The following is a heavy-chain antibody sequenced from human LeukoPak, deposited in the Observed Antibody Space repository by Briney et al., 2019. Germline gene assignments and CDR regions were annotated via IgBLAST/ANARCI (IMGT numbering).Heavy chain of an antibody. J-gene: IGHJ4*02. CDR1: GFTFSGSA. Sequence: GGSLRLSCAASGFTFSGSAMPWVRQASGKGLEWVGRIRSKANSYATAYAASVKGRFTISRDDSKNTAYLQMNSLKTEDTAVYYCTRQNYYDSSGLARWDWGQGTLVTVSS. CDR3: TRQNYYDSSGLARWD. CDR2: IRSKANSYAT. D-gene: IGHD3-22*01. V-gene: IGHV3-73*01.